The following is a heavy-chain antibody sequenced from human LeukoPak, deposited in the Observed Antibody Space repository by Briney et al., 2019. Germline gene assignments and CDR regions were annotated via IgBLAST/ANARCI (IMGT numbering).Heavy chain of an antibody. J-gene: IGHJ4*02. V-gene: IGHV3-7*01. CDR3: ARIRYSYGTIIDY. CDR2: IKQDGSEK. Sequence: GGSLRLSCAASGFTFSSYWMGWVRQAPGKGLGWVANIKQDGSEKYYVDSVKGRFTISRDNAKNSLYLQMNSLRAEDTAVYYCARIRYSYGTIIDYWGQGTLVTVSS. D-gene: IGHD5-18*01. CDR1: GFTFSSYW.